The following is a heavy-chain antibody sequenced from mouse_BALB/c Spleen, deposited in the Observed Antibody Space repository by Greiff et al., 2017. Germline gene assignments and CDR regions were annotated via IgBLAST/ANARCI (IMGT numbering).Heavy chain of an antibody. V-gene: IGHV5-4*02. CDR2: ISDGGSYT. CDR1: GFTFSDYY. J-gene: IGHJ3*01. Sequence: DVHLVESGGGLVKPGGSLKLSCAASGFTFSDYYMYWVRQTPEKRLEWVATISDGGSYTYYPDSVKGRFTISRDNAKNNLYLQMSSLKSEDTAMYYCAKGYYYDYPFAYWGQGTLVTVSA. D-gene: IGHD2-4*01. CDR3: AKGYYYDYPFAY.